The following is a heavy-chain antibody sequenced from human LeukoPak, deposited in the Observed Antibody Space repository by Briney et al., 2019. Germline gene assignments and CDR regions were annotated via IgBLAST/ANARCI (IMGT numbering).Heavy chain of an antibody. J-gene: IGHJ3*02. CDR1: GGSFSGYY. Sequence: SETLSLTCAVYGGSFSGYYWSWIRQPPGKGLEWIGEINHSGSTNYDPSLKSRVTISVDTSKNQFSLKLSSVTAADTAVYYCARLLRGGRDTPMVTMIVVRAKSGAFDIWGQGTMVTVSS. V-gene: IGHV4-34*01. D-gene: IGHD3-22*01. CDR3: ARLLRGGRDTPMVTMIVVRAKSGAFDI. CDR2: INHSGST.